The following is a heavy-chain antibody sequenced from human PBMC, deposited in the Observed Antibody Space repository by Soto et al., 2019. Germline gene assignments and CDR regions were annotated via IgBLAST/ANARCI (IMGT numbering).Heavy chain of an antibody. CDR3: ARGWGYDSTDYYYAY. V-gene: IGHV1-69*01. CDR2: IIPIFGTA. D-gene: IGHD3-22*01. J-gene: IGHJ4*02. Sequence: QVQLVQSGSEVRKPGSSVRVSCKASGGSFNRHTISWVRQAPGQGLEWMGGIIPIFGTANHAQKFQGSVRIIADASTSTVYMELSSLRSDDTAIYYCARGWGYDSTDYYYAYWGQGTLVIVSS. CDR1: GGSFNRHT.